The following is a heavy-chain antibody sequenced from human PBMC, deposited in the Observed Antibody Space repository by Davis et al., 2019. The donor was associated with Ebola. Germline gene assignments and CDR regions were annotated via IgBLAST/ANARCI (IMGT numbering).Heavy chain of an antibody. V-gene: IGHV1-18*01. CDR1: GYSFNIYG. D-gene: IGHD3-3*02. CDR2: ISAYSGST. Sequence: AASVKVSCKASGYSFNIYGITWVRQAPGQGLEWMGWISAYSGSTNYAEKFQGRVTMTTDTSTSTAYMELRSLKFDDTAVYYCARVEVGDRIFDYWGQGTLVTVSS. CDR3: ARVEVGDRIFDY. J-gene: IGHJ4*02.